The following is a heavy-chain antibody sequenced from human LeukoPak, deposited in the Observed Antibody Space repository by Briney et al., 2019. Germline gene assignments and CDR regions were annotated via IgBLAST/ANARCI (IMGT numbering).Heavy chain of an antibody. D-gene: IGHD4-17*01. J-gene: IGHJ4*02. Sequence: GASVKVSCKASGGTFSSYVITWVRQAPGQGLEWMGRLIPTPGIANYAQKFQGRVTITADKYATTAYMEVSSLTSEDTAVYYCSRRTVTVDYWGQGTLVTVSS. CDR1: GGTFSSYV. CDR2: LIPTPGIA. V-gene: IGHV1-69*04. CDR3: SRRTVTVDY.